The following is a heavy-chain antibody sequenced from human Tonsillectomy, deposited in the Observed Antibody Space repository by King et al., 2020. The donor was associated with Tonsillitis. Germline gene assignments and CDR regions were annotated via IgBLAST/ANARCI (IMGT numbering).Heavy chain of an antibody. J-gene: IGHJ6*03. D-gene: IGHD1-26*01. V-gene: IGHV1-69*06. CDR2: IIPILATA. CDR3: ARDSGTFHFNYYSYMDV. Sequence: HVQLVQSGAEVRKPGSSVKVSCKASGDTFSNNVISWVRQAPGQGLEWMGGIIPILATADYAQKFQGRVTITADKSTSTVYMEMNSLRSEDTAVYYCARDSGTFHFNYYSYMDVWGKGTTVTVSS. CDR1: GDTFSNNV.